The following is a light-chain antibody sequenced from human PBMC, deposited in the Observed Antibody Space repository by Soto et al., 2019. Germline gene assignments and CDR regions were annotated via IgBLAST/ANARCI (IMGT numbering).Light chain of an antibody. CDR3: QQRAGSST. CDR2: EAS. CDR1: QSIGGF. J-gene: IGKJ5*01. V-gene: IGKV3-11*01. Sequence: EIVLTQSPGTLSLSPGERATLFCRASQSIGGFLAWYQQRPGQAPRLLIYEASSRPTGIPARFSGSGSGTDFTLTLSSLEPEDFAVYYCQQRAGSSTFGQGTRLEI.